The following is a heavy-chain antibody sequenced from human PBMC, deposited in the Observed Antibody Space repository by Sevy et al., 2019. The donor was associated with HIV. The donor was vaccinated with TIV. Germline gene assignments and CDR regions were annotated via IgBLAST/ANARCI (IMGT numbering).Heavy chain of an antibody. J-gene: IGHJ4*02. D-gene: IGHD2-2*01. Sequence: GESLKISCEASGYSFTSYWIGWVRQTPGKGLEWMGIIYPRDSETKYSPSFQGQVTMSVDKSSSTAYLQWNSLKASDTVIYYCARHPSSSRWSHFDYWGQGTLVTVSS. CDR2: IYPRDSET. CDR1: GYSFTSYW. CDR3: ARHPSSSRWSHFDY. V-gene: IGHV5-51*01.